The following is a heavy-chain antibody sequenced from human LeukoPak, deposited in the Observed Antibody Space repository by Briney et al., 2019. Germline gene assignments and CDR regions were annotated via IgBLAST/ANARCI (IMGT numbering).Heavy chain of an antibody. CDR3: SMSHDSSTSCDY. V-gene: IGHV1-24*01. D-gene: IGHD6-19*01. CDR1: GYTLTELS. CDR2: FDPEDGET. J-gene: IGHJ4*02. Sequence: GASVKVSCKVSGYTLTELSMHWVRQAPGKGLEWMGGFDPEDGETIYAQKFQGRIFMTENTSLDTAYMELSSLRSEDTAVYYCSMSHDSSTSCDYWGQGTLVTVSS.